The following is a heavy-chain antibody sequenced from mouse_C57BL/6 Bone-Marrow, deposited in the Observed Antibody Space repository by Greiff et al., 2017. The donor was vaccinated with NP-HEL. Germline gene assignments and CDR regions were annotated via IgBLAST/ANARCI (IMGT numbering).Heavy chain of an antibody. J-gene: IGHJ3*01. CDR2: IYPGSGST. V-gene: IGHV1-55*01. CDR3: ERSGYKAWFAY. Sequence: VQLQQPGAELVKPGASVKMSCKASGYTFTSYWITWVKQRPGQGLEWIGDIYPGSGSTNYNEKFKSKAKLTVATSSSTAYMQLSSLTSEDYAVYYCERSGYKAWFAYWGKGTLVTVSA. CDR1: GYTFTSYW. D-gene: IGHD1-3*01.